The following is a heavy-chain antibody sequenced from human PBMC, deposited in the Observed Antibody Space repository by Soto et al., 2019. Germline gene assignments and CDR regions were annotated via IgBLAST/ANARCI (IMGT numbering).Heavy chain of an antibody. CDR2: ISYDGSNK. CDR1: GFTFSSYA. CDR3: ATGIAAAGTDY. Sequence: LRLSCAASGFTFSSYAMHWVRQAPGKGLEWVAVISYDGSNKYYADSVKGRFTISRDNSKNTLYLQMNSLRAEDTAVYYCATGIAAAGTDYWGQGTLVTVSS. V-gene: IGHV3-30-3*01. J-gene: IGHJ4*02. D-gene: IGHD6-13*01.